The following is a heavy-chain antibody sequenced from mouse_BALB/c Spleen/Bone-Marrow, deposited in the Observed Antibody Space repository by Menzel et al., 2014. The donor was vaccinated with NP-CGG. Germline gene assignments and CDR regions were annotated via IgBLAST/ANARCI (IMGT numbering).Heavy chain of an antibody. D-gene: IGHD2-3*01. Sequence: QVQLEQSGAELVRSGSSVQISCKASGYAISSYWLNWAKQRPGQGLEWIGQIYPGDGDTNYNGKFKGKAVLTADKSSSTAYMQISSLTSEDSAVYFCARVRGWYLDYWGQGTPRTVSS. CDR2: IYPGDGDT. CDR3: ARVRGWYLDY. V-gene: IGHV1-80*01. J-gene: IGHJ2*01. CDR1: GYAISSYW.